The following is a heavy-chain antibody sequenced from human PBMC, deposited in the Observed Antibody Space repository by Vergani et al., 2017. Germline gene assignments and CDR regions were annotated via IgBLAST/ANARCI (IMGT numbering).Heavy chain of an antibody. V-gene: IGHV3-30-3*01. CDR3: ARTESFYYSSYDDEVGPFDY. CDR2: ISYDETKK. Sequence: QVQLVESGGGVVQPGRSLRLSCAASGFTFSNYAMHWVRQAPGKGLEWVAVISYDETKKYYRDSVKGRFIISRDNSKNTLFLQKNSLRAEDTALYYCARTESFYYSSYDDEVGPFDYWGQGTLVIVSS. D-gene: IGHD4-11*01. CDR1: GFTFSNYA. J-gene: IGHJ4*02.